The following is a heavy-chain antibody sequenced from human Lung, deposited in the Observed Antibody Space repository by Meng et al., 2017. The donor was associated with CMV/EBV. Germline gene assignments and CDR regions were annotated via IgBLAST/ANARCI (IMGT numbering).Heavy chain of an antibody. D-gene: IGHD4-17*01. CDR3: AKSSNSVPRWFDS. Sequence: LXCAAPGFNFKSYGMHWVRQAPGKGLEWVAFIRYDGSNKNYEESVKGRFTISRENSKNTLYLQMNSLTVEDTALSYCAKSSNSVPRWFDSYAQGAXVTVSS. J-gene: IGHJ5*01. V-gene: IGHV3-30*02. CDR2: IRYDGSNK. CDR1: GFNFKSYG.